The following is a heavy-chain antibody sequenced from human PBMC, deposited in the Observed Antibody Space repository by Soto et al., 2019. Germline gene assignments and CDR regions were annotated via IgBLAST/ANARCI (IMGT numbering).Heavy chain of an antibody. CDR3: AHRPSGWFLFDY. J-gene: IGHJ4*02. D-gene: IGHD6-19*01. CDR1: GFSLSTSGVG. CDR2: IYWNGDK. Sequence: QITLKESGPTLVKPTQTLTLTCTFSGFSLSTSGVGVGWIRQSLGKALQWLALIYWNGDKRYNPSLKTRLTITKDTSKNQVVLTLTIMDPVDTATYYWAHRPSGWFLFDYWGQGTLVTVSS. V-gene: IGHV2-5*01.